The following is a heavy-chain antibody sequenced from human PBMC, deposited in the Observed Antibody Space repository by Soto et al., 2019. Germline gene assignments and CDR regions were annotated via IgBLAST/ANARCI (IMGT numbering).Heavy chain of an antibody. CDR1: GFTFSDFW. CDR3: ARVRIASGRAADY. V-gene: IGHV3-7*05. CDR2: IKQDGSEK. Sequence: EVQLVESGGGLVQPGGSLRLSCAASGFTFSDFWMSWVRQAPGKGLEWVANIKQDGSEKYYVDSVKGRFTISRDNAKNSLYLLLNSLRVEDTAMYYCARVRIASGRAADYWGQGTLVIVSS. J-gene: IGHJ4*02. D-gene: IGHD1-1*01.